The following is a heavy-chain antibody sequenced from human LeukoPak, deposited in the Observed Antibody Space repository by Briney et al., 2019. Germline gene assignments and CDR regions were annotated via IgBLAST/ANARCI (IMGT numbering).Heavy chain of an antibody. V-gene: IGHV1-69*01. CDR1: GGTFSSYA. CDR2: IIPIFGTA. J-gene: IGHJ5*02. CDR3: ALAVVTPGWFDP. D-gene: IGHD4-23*01. Sequence: GASVKVSCKASGGTFSSYAISWVRQAPGQGLEWMGGIIPIFGTANYAQKFQGRVTITADESMSTAYMELSSLRSEDTAVYYCALAVVTPGWFDPWGQGTLVTVSS.